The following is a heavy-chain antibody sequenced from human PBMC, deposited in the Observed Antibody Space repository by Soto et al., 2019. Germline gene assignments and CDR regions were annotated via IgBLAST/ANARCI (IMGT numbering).Heavy chain of an antibody. D-gene: IGHD3-22*01. CDR3: ARGLYYYDSRGYWGY. CDR1: GFTSSSYS. Sequence: GGSLRLSCAASGFTSSSYSMNWVRQAPGKGLEWVSYISSSSSTIYYADSVKGRFTISRDNAKNSLYLQMSSLRDEDTAVYYCARGLYYYDSRGYWGYWGQGTLVTVSS. J-gene: IGHJ4*02. CDR2: ISSSSSTI. V-gene: IGHV3-48*02.